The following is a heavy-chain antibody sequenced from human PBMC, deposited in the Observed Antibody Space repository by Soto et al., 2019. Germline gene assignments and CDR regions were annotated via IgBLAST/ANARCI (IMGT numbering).Heavy chain of an antibody. CDR1: GGRVSSSGYY. Sequence: SETLSCTCTVSGGRVSSSGYYWNWIRHHPGKGLEWIGYIYYSGTTYYNPSLESRITLSIDTSKNQFSLRLNSVTAADTAVYYCARNPNGDYEFDYWGQGTLVTVS. J-gene: IGHJ4*02. D-gene: IGHD4-17*01. CDR2: IYYSGTT. V-gene: IGHV4-31*03. CDR3: ARNPNGDYEFDY.